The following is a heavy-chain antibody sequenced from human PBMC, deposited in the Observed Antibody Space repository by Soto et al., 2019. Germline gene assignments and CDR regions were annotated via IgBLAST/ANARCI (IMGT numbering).Heavy chain of an antibody. Sequence: QVQLQESGPGLVKPSETLSLTCTVSGGSISSYYWSWIRQPPGKGLEWIGYIYYSGSTNYNPSLKSRVTISVDTSKNQFSLKLSSVTAADTAVYYCARALTYDYVWGSYRLGWFDPWGQGTLVTVSS. D-gene: IGHD3-16*02. CDR1: GGSISSYY. CDR2: IYYSGST. J-gene: IGHJ5*02. CDR3: ARALTYDYVWGSYRLGWFDP. V-gene: IGHV4-59*01.